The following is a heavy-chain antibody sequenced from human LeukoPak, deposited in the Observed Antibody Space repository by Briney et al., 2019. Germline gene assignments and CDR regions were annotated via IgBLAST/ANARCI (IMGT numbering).Heavy chain of an antibody. CDR2: INPNSGGT. D-gene: IGHD4-17*01. CDR1: GYTFTGYY. CDR3: AREPSLDYGDSNFDY. Sequence: GASVKVSCKASGYTFTGYYMHWVRQAPGQGLEWMGGINPNSGGTNYAQKCQGRVTMTRDTSISTAYMELSRLRSDDTAVYYCAREPSLDYGDSNFDYWGQGTLVTVSS. V-gene: IGHV1-2*02. J-gene: IGHJ4*02.